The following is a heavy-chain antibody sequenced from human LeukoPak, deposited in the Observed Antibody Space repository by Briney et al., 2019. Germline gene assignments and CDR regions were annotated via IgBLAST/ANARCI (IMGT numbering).Heavy chain of an antibody. D-gene: IGHD2-2*01. V-gene: IGHV4-39*01. CDR1: GGSISSSSYY. CDR3: ARLYLVVDP. J-gene: IGHJ5*02. CDR2: IYYSGST. Sequence: SETLSLTCTVSGGSISSSSYYWGWIRQPPGKGLEWIGSIYYSGSTYYDPSLKSRVTIYVDTSKNQFSLKLSSVTAAETAVYYCARLYLVVDPWGQGTLVTVSS.